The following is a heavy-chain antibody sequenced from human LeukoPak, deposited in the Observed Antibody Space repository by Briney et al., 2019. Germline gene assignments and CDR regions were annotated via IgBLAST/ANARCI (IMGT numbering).Heavy chain of an antibody. J-gene: IGHJ4*02. CDR3: ARDGSSSSAIDY. CDR2: INPSGGST. V-gene: IGHV1-46*01. D-gene: IGHD6-6*01. CDR1: GGTFSSYA. Sequence: ASVKVSCKASGGTFSSYAISWVRQAPGQGLEWMGIINPSGGSTSYAQKFQGRVAMTRDTSTSTVYMELSSPRSDDTAVYYCARDGSSSSAIDYWGQGTLVTVSS.